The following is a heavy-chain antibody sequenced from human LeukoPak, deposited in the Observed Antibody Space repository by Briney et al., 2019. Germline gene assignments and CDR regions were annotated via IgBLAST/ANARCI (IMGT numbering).Heavy chain of an antibody. V-gene: IGHV1-8*03. D-gene: IGHD1-26*01. CDR2: MNPNSGNT. Sequence: ASVKVSFKPSGYTFPSHDIYWLRQATGQGLEWMGWMNPNSGNTGYAQKFQGAVNITRNTSISTAYMELSSLRSEDTAVYYCARYGWELNFDYWGQGTLVTVSS. CDR3: ARYGWELNFDY. J-gene: IGHJ4*02. CDR1: GYTFPSHD.